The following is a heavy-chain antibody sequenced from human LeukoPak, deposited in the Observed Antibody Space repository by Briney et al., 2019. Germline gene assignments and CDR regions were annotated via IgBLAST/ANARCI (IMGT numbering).Heavy chain of an antibody. CDR3: ARDPTYSSSWNNWFDP. CDR2: ISSSSYI. J-gene: IGHJ5*02. Sequence: GGSLRLSCAASGFTFSSYSMNWVRQAPGKGLEWVSSISSSSYIYYADSVKGRFTISRDNAKNSLYLQMNSLRAEDTAVYYCARDPTYSSSWNNWFDPWGQGTLATVSS. V-gene: IGHV3-21*01. CDR1: GFTFSSYS. D-gene: IGHD6-13*01.